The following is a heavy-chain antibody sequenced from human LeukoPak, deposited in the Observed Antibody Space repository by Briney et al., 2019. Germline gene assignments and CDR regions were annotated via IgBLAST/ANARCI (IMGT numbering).Heavy chain of an antibody. CDR1: GFTFSSYG. Sequence: GGSLRLSCAASGFTFSSYGMHWVRQAPGKGLEWVAFIRYDGSNKYYADSVKGRFTISRDNSKNTLYLQMNSLRAEDTAVYYCANHITIFGVVPQGYWGQGTLVTVSS. D-gene: IGHD3-3*01. CDR3: ANHITIFGVVPQGY. CDR2: IRYDGSNK. J-gene: IGHJ4*02. V-gene: IGHV3-30*02.